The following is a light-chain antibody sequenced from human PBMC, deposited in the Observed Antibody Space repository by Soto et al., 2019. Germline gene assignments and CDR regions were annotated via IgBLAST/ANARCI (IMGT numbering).Light chain of an antibody. J-gene: IGKJ1*01. V-gene: IGKV3-20*01. CDR1: QSVSSTY. CDR2: AAS. CDR3: RHYINSQWT. Sequence: EIVLTQSPGTLSLSPGERATLSCRPSQSVSSTYLDWYQQKPVQAPRLLIYAASSRATGIPDRFSGGASATDFTLTISRLEPEDSAVYYCRHYINSQWTFGQGTKVEIK.